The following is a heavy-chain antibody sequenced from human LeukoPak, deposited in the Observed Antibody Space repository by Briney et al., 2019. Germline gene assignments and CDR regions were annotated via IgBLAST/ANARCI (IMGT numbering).Heavy chain of an antibody. CDR3: ASHRRSHGSEY. CDR1: GGSFEHYF. D-gene: IGHD3-10*01. J-gene: IGHJ4*02. Sequence: SETLSLTCTVSGGSFEHYFWGWIRQPPGRGLEWIGYVYYSGSTDYSPSLKSRLTISADTSKNQFSLKLSSVTAADTAVYYCASHRRSHGSEYWGQGTLVTVSS. CDR2: VYYSGST. V-gene: IGHV4-59*01.